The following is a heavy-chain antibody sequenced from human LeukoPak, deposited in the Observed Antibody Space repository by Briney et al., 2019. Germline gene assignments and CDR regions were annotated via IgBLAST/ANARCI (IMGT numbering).Heavy chain of an antibody. CDR1: GDSISSYF. V-gene: IGHV4-59*01. Sequence: SETLSLTCTVSGDSISSYFWSWIRQPPGKGLEWIAYIYYSGSTNYNPSLRSRVTIPVDTSKNQFSLKLSSVTAADTAVYYCARGRPVGYYFDYWGQGTLVTASS. J-gene: IGHJ4*02. D-gene: IGHD3-16*01. CDR2: IYYSGST. CDR3: ARGRPVGYYFDY.